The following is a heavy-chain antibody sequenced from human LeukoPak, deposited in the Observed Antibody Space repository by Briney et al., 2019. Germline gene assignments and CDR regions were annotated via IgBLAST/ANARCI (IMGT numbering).Heavy chain of an antibody. CDR2: IYYSGST. CDR1: GGSISSYY. Sequence: PSETLSLTCTVSGGSISSYYWSWIRRPPGKGLEWIGYIYYSGSTNYNPSLKSRVTISVDTSKNQFSLKLSSVTAADTAVYYCARLAYCGGDCYSLNYWYFDLWGRGTLVTVSS. D-gene: IGHD2-21*02. J-gene: IGHJ2*01. V-gene: IGHV4-59*01. CDR3: ARLAYCGGDCYSLNYWYFDL.